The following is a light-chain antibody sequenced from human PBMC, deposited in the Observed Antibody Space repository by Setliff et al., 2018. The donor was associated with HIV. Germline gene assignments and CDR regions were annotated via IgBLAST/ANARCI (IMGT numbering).Light chain of an antibody. J-gene: IGLJ1*01. CDR2: DVS. CDR1: SSDVGGYNY. Sequence: QSALTQPASVSGSPGQSITISCTGTSSDVGGYNYVSWYQQHPGKAPKLMIYDVSDRPSGVSNRFSGAKSGNTASLTISGLQAEDEADYYCSSYTSSSTLYVFELGPRSPS. V-gene: IGLV2-14*03. CDR3: SSYTSSSTLYV.